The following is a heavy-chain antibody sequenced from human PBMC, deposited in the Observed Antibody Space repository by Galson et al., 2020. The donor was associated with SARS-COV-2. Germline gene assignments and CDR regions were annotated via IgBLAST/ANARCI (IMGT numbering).Heavy chain of an antibody. J-gene: IGHJ5*02. CDR1: GGSISSSSYY. V-gene: IGHV4-39*01. CDR3: AEVVVVAATLWFDP. D-gene: IGHD2-15*01. Sequence: SETLSLTCTVSGGSISSSSYYWGWIRQPPGKGLEWIGSIYYSGSTYYNPSLKSRVTISVDTSKNQFSLKLSSVTAADTAVYYCAEVVVVAATLWFDPWGQGTLVTVSS. CDR2: IYYSGST.